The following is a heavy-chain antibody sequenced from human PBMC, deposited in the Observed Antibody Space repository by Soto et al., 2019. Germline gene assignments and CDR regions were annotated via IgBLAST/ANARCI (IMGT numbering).Heavy chain of an antibody. D-gene: IGHD2-15*01. J-gene: IGHJ6*02. CDR3: ARHLTYCSAGSCYSDFPYYGMDV. Sequence: SETLSLTCTVTGGSISTFHWNWIRQPPGKGLEWIGYIYYSGSTNYNPSLKSRVTISVDTSKNQFSLKLSSVTAADTAVYYCARHLTYCSAGSCYSDFPYYGMDVWGQGTTVTVS. CDR1: GGSISTFH. CDR2: IYYSGST. V-gene: IGHV4-59*08.